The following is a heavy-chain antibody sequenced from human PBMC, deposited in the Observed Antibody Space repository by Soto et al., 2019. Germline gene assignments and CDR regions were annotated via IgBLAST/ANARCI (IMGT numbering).Heavy chain of an antibody. V-gene: IGHV3-9*01. CDR2: ITWNSGSI. Sequence: GGSLRLSCAASGFTFDHYAMHWVRQAPGKGLEWVSGITWNSGSIVYADSVKGRFTISRDNSKNTLYLQINSLRADDTAVYYCARSVTTCDYWGQGTLVTVS. CDR3: ARSVTTCDY. CDR1: GFTFDHYA. J-gene: IGHJ4*02. D-gene: IGHD4-17*01.